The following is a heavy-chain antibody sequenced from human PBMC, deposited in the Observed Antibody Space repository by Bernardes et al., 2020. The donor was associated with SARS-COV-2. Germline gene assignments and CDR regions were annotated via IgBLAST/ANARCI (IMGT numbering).Heavy chain of an antibody. J-gene: IGHJ6*03. CDR2: ISYDGNKE. CDR1: GFTFSDYA. V-gene: IGHV3-30*04. Sequence: GGSLRLSCAASGFTFSDYAMYWVRQARGKGLEWVAMISYDGNKEYYIDSVRGRFTISRDSSKNALYLQMNSLRAEDTAVYYCAKDWCRSVGCYYSYSNYMDDWGKGTTVTVSS. D-gene: IGHD3-10*01. CDR3: AKDWCRSVGCYYSYSNYMDD.